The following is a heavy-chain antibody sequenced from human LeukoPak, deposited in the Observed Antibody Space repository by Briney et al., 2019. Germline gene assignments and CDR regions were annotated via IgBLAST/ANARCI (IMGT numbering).Heavy chain of an antibody. V-gene: IGHV4-59*01. CDR2: IYYSGST. J-gene: IGHJ4*02. CDR1: GFTFSSYA. CDR3: ARVRRGSRSYIDY. D-gene: IGHD2-15*01. Sequence: GSLRLSCAASGFTFSSYAMSWIRQPPGKGLEWIGYIYYSGSTNYNPSLKSRVTISVDTSKNQFSLKLSSVTAAGTAVHYCARVRRGSRSYIDYWGQGTLVTVSP.